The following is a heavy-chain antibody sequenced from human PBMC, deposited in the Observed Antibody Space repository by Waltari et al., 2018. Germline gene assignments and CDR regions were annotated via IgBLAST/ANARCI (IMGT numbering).Heavy chain of an antibody. CDR2: IQSQTDGVTT. CDR3: TTDPGDYVFQSGY. Sequence: EVQLVESGGGLVKPGGSLRLSCAASGFTFSNAWMSWVGQAPGKGLALVCRIQSQTDGVTTDYAPPVNGRFTISRDDSNTTLYLQMNSLKTADTALYYCTTDPGDYVFQSGYWGQGTLFTVSS. V-gene: IGHV3-15*01. CDR1: GFTFSNAW. D-gene: IGHD4-17*01. J-gene: IGHJ4*02.